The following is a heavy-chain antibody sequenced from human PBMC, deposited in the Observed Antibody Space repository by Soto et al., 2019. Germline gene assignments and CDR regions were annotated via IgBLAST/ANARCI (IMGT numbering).Heavy chain of an antibody. Sequence: QVQLVESGGGVVQPGRSLRLSCAASGFTFSSYAMHWVRQAPGKGLEWVAVISYDGSNKYYADSVKGRFTISRDNSKSTLYLQMNSLGAEDTAVYYCARDLREFGGERGWLRFDYCGQGTLVTVSS. V-gene: IGHV3-30-3*01. CDR3: ARDLREFGGERGWLRFDY. CDR2: ISYDGSNK. J-gene: IGHJ4*02. CDR1: GFTFSSYA. D-gene: IGHD5-12*01.